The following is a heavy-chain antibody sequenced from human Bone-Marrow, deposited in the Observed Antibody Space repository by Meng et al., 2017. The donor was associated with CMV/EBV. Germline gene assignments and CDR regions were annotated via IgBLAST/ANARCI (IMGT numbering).Heavy chain of an antibody. CDR3: ATLSDYRFDF. V-gene: IGHV3-23*01. CDR1: GFTFSGYA. J-gene: IGHJ4*02. CDR2: ISGTGTAP. Sequence: LSCSTSGFTFSGYAVSWVRQAPGKGLEWVSGISGTGTAPYYGDSVKGRFTISRDNSKKTVFLQMNSLRVEDTAVYYCATLSDYRFDFWGQGTLVTVSS. D-gene: IGHD4-17*01.